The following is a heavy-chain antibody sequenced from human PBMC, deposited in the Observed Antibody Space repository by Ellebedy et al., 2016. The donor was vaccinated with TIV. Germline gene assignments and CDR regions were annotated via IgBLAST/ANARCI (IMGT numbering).Heavy chain of an antibody. V-gene: IGHV1-2*02. J-gene: IGHJ5*02. Sequence: AASVKVSCKASEYIFTGFYMHWVRLAPGRGLEWMGWINPNSGGTNYSQRFQGRVTMTRDTSISTAYMELSRLRSDDTAVYYCASLPHYGDSGPWGQGTLVTVSS. CDR1: EYIFTGFY. CDR3: ASLPHYGDSGP. D-gene: IGHD4-17*01. CDR2: INPNSGGT.